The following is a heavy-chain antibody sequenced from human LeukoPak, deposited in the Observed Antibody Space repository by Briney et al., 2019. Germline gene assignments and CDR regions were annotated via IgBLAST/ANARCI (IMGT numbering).Heavy chain of an antibody. CDR2: ISAYNGNT. CDR1: GYTFTSYD. J-gene: IGHJ1*01. CDR3: AGVWANYYDSSGYYPEYFQH. D-gene: IGHD3-22*01. Sequence: ASVKVSCKASGYTFTSYDINWVRQATGQGLEWMGWISAYNGNTNYAQKLQGRVTMTTDTSTSTAYMELRSLRSDDTSVYYCAGVWANYYDSSGYYPEYFQHWGQGTLVTVSS. V-gene: IGHV1-18*01.